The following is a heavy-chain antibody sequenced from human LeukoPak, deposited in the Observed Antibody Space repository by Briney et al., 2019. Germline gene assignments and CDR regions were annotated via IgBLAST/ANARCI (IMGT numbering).Heavy chain of an antibody. V-gene: IGHV3-23*01. CDR3: AKDFRESGSYGRLEP. D-gene: IGHD1-26*01. Sequence: AGGSLRLSCAASGFTFSSYAMTWVRQAPGEGLEWVSSISSTGANTYYADSVKGRFTISRDNSKNTLSLQMNSLRVEDTAAYHCAKDFRESGSYGRLEPWGPGALVNVSS. CDR1: GFTFSSYA. J-gene: IGHJ5*02. CDR2: ISSTGANT.